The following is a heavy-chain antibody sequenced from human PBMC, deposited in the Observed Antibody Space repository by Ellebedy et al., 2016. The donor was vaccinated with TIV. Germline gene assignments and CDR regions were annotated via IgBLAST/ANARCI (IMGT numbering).Heavy chain of an antibody. CDR2: IYYSGST. D-gene: IGHD6-19*01. V-gene: IGHV4-59*01. CDR3: AGIAVARFDY. J-gene: IGHJ4*02. Sequence: SETLSLTCAVYGGSFSGYYWSWIRQPPGKGLEWIGYIYYSGSTNYNPSLKSRVTISVDTSKNQFSLKLSSVTAADTAVYYCAGIAVARFDYWGQGTLVTVSS. CDR1: GGSFSGYY.